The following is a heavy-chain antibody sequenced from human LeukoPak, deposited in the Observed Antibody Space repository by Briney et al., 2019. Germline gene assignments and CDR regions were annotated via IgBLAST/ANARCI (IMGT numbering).Heavy chain of an antibody. CDR1: GYTFTGYY. CDR3: ARVSIAAREHWFDP. Sequence: ASVKVSRKASGYTFTGYYMHWVRQAPGQGLEWMGWINPNSGGTNYAQKFQGRVTMTRDTSISTAYMELSRLRSDDTAVYYCARVSIAAREHWFDPWGQGTLVTVSS. CDR2: INPNSGGT. D-gene: IGHD6-6*01. J-gene: IGHJ5*02. V-gene: IGHV1-2*02.